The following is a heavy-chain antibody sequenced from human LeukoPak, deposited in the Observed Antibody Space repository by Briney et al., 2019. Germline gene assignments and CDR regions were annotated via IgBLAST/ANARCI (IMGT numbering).Heavy chain of an antibody. V-gene: IGHV3-48*01. CDR2: ISSSGTTI. CDR3: ARDFGSGRRWFDY. Sequence: QSGGSLRLSCAASGFTFSSYGMSWVRQAPGKGLEWISYISSSGTTIYYADSVKGRFTISRDNAKNSLSLQMNSLRAEDTAAYYCARDFGSGRRWFDYWGRGTLVTVSS. J-gene: IGHJ4*02. D-gene: IGHD4-23*01. CDR1: GFTFSSYG.